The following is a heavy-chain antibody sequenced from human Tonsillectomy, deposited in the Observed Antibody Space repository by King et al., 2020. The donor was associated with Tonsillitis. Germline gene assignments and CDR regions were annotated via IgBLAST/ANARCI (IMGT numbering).Heavy chain of an antibody. Sequence: VQLVESGAEVKMPGESLKISCKGSGHSFTNYWIGWVRQIPGKGLEWVGMIYPGGSVTIYSPSLPGQVTISVDNSINTAYLQLSSLKASDTAMYYCATDNLEKSFDYWGQGTLVTVSS. CDR1: GHSFTNYW. J-gene: IGHJ4*02. V-gene: IGHV5-51*03. CDR3: ATDNLEKSFDY. CDR2: IYPGGSVT.